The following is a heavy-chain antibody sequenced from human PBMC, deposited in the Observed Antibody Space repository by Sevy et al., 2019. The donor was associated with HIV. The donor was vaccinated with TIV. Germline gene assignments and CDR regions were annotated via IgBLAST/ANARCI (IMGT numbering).Heavy chain of an antibody. V-gene: IGHV3-15*07. CDR1: GFTFSNAW. CDR3: TTDTYNWNDRPYPTTHSS. J-gene: IGHJ4*02. D-gene: IGHD1-20*01. Sequence: GGSLRLSCAASGFTFSNAWMNWVRQAPGKGLEWVGRIKSKTDGGTTDYAAPVKGRFTISREDSKNTLYVQMNSLKTEDTAVYYCTTDTYNWNDRPYPTTHSSWGQGALVTVSS. CDR2: IKSKTDGGTT.